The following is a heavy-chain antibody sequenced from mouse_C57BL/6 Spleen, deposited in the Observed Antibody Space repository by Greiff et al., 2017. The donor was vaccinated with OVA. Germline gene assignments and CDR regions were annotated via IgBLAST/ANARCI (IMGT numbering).Heavy chain of an antibody. V-gene: IGHV1-15*01. D-gene: IGHD2-4*01. J-gene: IGHJ2*01. CDR2: IDPETGGT. CDR3: TRSDYDYFFDY. CDR1: GYTFTDYE. Sequence: QVHVKQSGAELVRPGASVTLSCKASGYTFTDYEMHWVKQTPVHGLEWIGAIDPETGGTAYNQKFKGKAILTADKSSSTAYMELRSLTSEDSAVYYCTRSDYDYFFDYWGQGTTLTVSS.